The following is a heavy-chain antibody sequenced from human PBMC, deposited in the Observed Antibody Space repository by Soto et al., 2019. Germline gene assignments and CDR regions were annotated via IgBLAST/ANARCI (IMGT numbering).Heavy chain of an antibody. CDR3: VTDTDYYHRTGYYHLLDY. J-gene: IGHJ4*02. CDR1: GFTFSNYW. Sequence: PGGSLRLSCAASGFTFSNYWMSWVRQSPGKGLEWVAKIKQDGSQKTYVDSVKGRFTISRDNAKNSLYLQMNSLRAEDTAVYFCVTDTDYYHRTGYYHLLDYWGQGTLVTVSS. CDR2: IKQDGSQK. D-gene: IGHD3-22*01. V-gene: IGHV3-7*04.